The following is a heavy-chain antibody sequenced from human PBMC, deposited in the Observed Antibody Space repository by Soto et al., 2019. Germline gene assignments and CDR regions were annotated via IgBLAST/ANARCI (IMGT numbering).Heavy chain of an antibody. J-gene: IGHJ5*02. Sequence: PGGSLRLSCVGSGFTFSDSVMAWVRQAPGKGLEWLSVMSGDGRTRYALSVTGRFTISRDTSNSTVYLHMSSLRPEDSGLYYCARGGWLDGYNAPLYSWGQGSLVTVSS. CDR2: MSGDGRT. CDR3: ARGGWLDGYNAPLYS. V-gene: IGHV3-23*01. CDR1: GFTFSDSV. D-gene: IGHD6-19*01.